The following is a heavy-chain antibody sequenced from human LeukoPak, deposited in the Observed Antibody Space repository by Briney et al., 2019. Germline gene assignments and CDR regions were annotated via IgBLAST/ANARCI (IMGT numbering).Heavy chain of an antibody. J-gene: IGHJ4*02. CDR2: IWYDGSNK. Sequence: GGSLRLSCVASGFTFSSYSMKWVRQAPGKGLEWVAVIWYDGSNKYYADSVKGRFTISRDNSKNTLYLQMNSLRAEDTAVYYCARLSGSPHQYYFDYWGQGTLVTVSS. CDR3: ARLSGSPHQYYFDY. CDR1: GFTFSSYS. D-gene: IGHD3-10*01. V-gene: IGHV3-33*08.